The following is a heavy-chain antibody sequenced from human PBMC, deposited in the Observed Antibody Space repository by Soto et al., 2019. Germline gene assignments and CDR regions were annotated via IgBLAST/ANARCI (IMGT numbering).Heavy chain of an antibody. J-gene: IGHJ6*02. CDR3: ARGHSRGYYYYYGMDV. D-gene: IGHD6-19*01. CDR2: MNPNSGNT. CDR1: GYTFTSYD. Sequence: ASVKVSCKASGYTFTSYDINWVRQATGQGLEWMGWMNPNSGNTGYAQKFQGRVTMTRNTSISTAYMELSSLRSEDTAVYYCARGHSRGYYYYYGMDVWGQGTKVTVSS. V-gene: IGHV1-8*01.